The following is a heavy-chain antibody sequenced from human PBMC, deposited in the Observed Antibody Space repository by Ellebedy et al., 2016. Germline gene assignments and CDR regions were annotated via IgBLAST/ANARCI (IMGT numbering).Heavy chain of an antibody. J-gene: IGHJ4*03. D-gene: IGHD6-19*01. CDR1: GFTFTSPA. CDR2: IVVGSGNT. Sequence: ASVKVSCKASGFTFTSPAVQWVRQARGQRLEWIGWIVVGSGNTNYAQKFQERVTITRDMSTSTAYMELSSLRSEDTAVYYCAAREGWYEGYFDYWGQGTMVTVSS. CDR3: AAREGWYEGYFDY. V-gene: IGHV1-58*01.